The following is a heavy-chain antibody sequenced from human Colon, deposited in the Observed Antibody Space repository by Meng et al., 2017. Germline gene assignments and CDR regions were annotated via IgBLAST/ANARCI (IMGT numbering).Heavy chain of an antibody. CDR1: GGAISSGDYY. D-gene: IGHD4-17*01. V-gene: IGHV4-30-4*01. CDR3: ARDRKHYGERGWFDP. J-gene: IGHJ5*02. CDR2: IYYSGST. Sequence: QGQVQESGPGLVQPSQTLSLTCAVSGGAISSGDYYWSWIRQPPGQGLEWIGYIYYSGSTYSNASLKSRVTISIDRSKNQFSLKLSSVTAADTAVYYCARDRKHYGERGWFDPWGQGTLVTVSS.